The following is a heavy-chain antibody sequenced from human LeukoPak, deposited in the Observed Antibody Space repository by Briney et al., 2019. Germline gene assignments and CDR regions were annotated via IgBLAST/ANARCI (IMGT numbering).Heavy chain of an antibody. D-gene: IGHD3-16*01. V-gene: IGHV4-39*01. Sequence: PSETLSLTCTVSGGSISSSSYYWGWIRQPPGKGLEWIGSIYYSGSTYYNPSLKSRVTISVDTSKNQFSLKLSSVTAADTAVYYCAKLQLPLWVGLWGDDAFDIWGQGTMVTVSS. CDR1: GGSISSSSYY. CDR2: IYYSGST. J-gene: IGHJ3*02. CDR3: AKLQLPLWVGLWGDDAFDI.